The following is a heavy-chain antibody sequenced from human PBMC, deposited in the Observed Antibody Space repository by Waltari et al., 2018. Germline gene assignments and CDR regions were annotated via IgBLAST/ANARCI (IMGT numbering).Heavy chain of an antibody. D-gene: IGHD7-27*01. V-gene: IGHV3-74*01. J-gene: IGHJ5*02. CDR2: VRSDGSA. CDR1: GFTFSQHW. CDR3: TRDVPNSRFDP. Sequence: EVQLVESGGGLVQPGGSLSVPCAGSGFTFSQHWMHWVRQVPGTGLGWGSHVRSDGSATYADSVKGRFTSSRDDAKNTMYLQMNSLRDEDTAVYYCTRDVPNSRFDPWGQGTLVTVSS.